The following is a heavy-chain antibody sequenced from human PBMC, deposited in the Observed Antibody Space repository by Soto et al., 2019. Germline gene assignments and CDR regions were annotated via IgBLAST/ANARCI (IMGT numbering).Heavy chain of an antibody. Sequence: QVQLQQWGAGLLKPSETLSLTCAVYGGSFSGYYWSWIRQPPGKGLEWIGEINHSGGTNYNPSLXXRXSISVDTSKNQCSLKLTSVTAADTAVYYCARTYSSSWSPLEYWGQGTLVTVSS. CDR2: INHSGGT. CDR1: GGSFSGYY. CDR3: ARTYSSSWSPLEY. D-gene: IGHD6-13*01. V-gene: IGHV4-34*01. J-gene: IGHJ4*02.